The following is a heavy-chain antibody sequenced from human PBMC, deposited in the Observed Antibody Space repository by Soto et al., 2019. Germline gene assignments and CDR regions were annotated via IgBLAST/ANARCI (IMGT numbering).Heavy chain of an antibody. CDR1: GYTFTSYF. J-gene: IGHJ6*02. V-gene: IGHV1-18*01. CDR3: ARQNYYSGMDV. Sequence: QVPLVQSGAEVKKPGASVKVSCNASGYTFTSYFITWVRQAPGQGLEWMGWISAYNGNTNYAQMLQGRVTMTTDTSTATAYMEMRSLRSDDTAVYYCARQNYYSGMDVWGQGTTVTVSS. CDR2: ISAYNGNT.